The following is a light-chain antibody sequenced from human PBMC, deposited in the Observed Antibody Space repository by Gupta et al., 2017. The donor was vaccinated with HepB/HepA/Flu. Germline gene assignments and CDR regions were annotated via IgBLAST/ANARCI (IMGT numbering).Light chain of an antibody. CDR2: SDD. CDR1: TSNIGNNF. J-gene: IGLJ3*02. V-gene: IGLV1-44*01. Sequence: QSVLTQPPSVSGTPRQRVTISCSGSTSNIGNNFLNWYQQFPGTAPKVLIYSDDERPSGVPDRFAGSKSGTSASLAISGLQSEDEADYYCAAWDDRLNGWVFGGGTKVTVL. CDR3: AAWDDRLNGWV.